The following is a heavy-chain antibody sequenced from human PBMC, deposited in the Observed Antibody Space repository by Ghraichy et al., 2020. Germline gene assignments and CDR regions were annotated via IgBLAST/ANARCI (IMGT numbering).Heavy chain of an antibody. CDR2: VSGSGGTT. D-gene: IGHD3-10*01. CDR3: AKLGGSMSYHGMDV. V-gene: IGHV3-23*01. Sequence: GGSLRLSCAASGFTFSSYAMRWVRQAPGKGLEWVSAVSGSGGTTYYADSVKGRFTISRDNSKNTLYLQMNSLRAEDTAVYFCAKLGGSMSYHGMDVWGQGTTVTVSS. J-gene: IGHJ6*02. CDR1: GFTFSSYA.